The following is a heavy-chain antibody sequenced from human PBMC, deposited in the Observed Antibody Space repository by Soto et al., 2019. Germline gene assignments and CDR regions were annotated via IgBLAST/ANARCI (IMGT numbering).Heavy chain of an antibody. J-gene: IGHJ3*02. CDR3: ARGYCSGGSCYVAAFDI. V-gene: IGHV3-21*01. D-gene: IGHD2-15*01. CDR2: ISSSSSYI. CDR1: GFTFSSYS. Sequence: EVQLVESGGGLVKPGGSLRLSCAASGFTFSSYSMNWVRQAPGKGLEWVSSISSSSSYIYYADSVKGRFTISRDNAKNSLDLQMNSLRAEDTAVYYCARGYCSGGSCYVAAFDIWGQGTMVTVSS.